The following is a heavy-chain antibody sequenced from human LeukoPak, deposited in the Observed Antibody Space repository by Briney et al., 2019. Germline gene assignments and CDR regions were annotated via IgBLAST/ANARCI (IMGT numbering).Heavy chain of an antibody. Sequence: HPGGSLRLSCAASGFTFSSYAMSWVRQAPGKGLEWVSAISGSGGSTYYADSVKGRFTISRDNSKNTLYLQMNSLRAEDTAVYYCAKGGSIAAAVNYYYGMDVWGQGTTVTVSS. J-gene: IGHJ6*02. V-gene: IGHV3-23*01. CDR1: GFTFSSYA. D-gene: IGHD6-13*01. CDR3: AKGGSIAAAVNYYYGMDV. CDR2: ISGSGGST.